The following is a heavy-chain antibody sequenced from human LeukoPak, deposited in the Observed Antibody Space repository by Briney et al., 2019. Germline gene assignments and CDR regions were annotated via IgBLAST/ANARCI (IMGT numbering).Heavy chain of an antibody. CDR1: GFTFSSCS. CDR3: ARDPLLWFGELVEDY. V-gene: IGHV3-48*04. CDR2: ISSSSSTI. Sequence: PGGSLRLSCAASGFTFSSCSMNWVRQAPGKGLEWVSYISSSSSTIYYADSVKGRFTISRDNAKNSLYLQTNSLRAEDTAVYYCARDPLLWFGELVEDYWGQGTLVTVSS. D-gene: IGHD3-10*01. J-gene: IGHJ4*02.